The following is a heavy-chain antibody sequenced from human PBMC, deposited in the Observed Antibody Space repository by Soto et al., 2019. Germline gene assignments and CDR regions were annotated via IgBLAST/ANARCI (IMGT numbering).Heavy chain of an antibody. V-gene: IGHV3-74*01. CDR1: GFTFSNYW. CDR3: ARLPVTAVTSIDY. J-gene: IGHJ4*02. D-gene: IGHD2-21*02. Sequence: EVQLVESGGGLVQPGGSLRLSCAASGFTFSNYWMHWVRQAPGKGLVWVSRINSDGNIKDYADSVKGRFTISRDNARNRLYLQVNSLTDEDTAVNYCARLPVTAVTSIDYWGQGTLVSVSS. CDR2: INSDGNIK.